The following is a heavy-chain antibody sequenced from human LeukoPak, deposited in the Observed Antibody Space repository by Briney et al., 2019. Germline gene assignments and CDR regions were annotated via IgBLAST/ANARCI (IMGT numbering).Heavy chain of an antibody. V-gene: IGHV3-15*01. Sequence: GGSLRLSCAASGFSFSNAWMSWVRQAPGKGLEWVGRIRSKTDGGRPDYAAPVIGRFTMSRDDSKNTVYLQMSSLKTEDTAVYYCTTELAGYRSSWYQRDYFAYWGQGTLVTVSS. D-gene: IGHD6-13*01. J-gene: IGHJ4*02. CDR2: IRSKTDGGRP. CDR3: TTELAGYRSSWYQRDYFAY. CDR1: GFSFSNAW.